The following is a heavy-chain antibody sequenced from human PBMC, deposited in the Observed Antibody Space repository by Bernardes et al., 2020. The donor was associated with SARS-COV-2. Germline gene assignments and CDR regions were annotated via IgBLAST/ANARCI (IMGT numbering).Heavy chain of an antibody. Sequence: ASVKVSCKASGYTFTGYYMHWVRQAPGQGLEWMGWINAKSGVTKYAQWFQDRVTMTRDTSISTAYMELSRLRSDDTAVYYCARDMDPRYYYGMDVWGQGTTVTVS. CDR3: ARDMDPRYYYGMDV. J-gene: IGHJ6*02. V-gene: IGHV1-2*02. CDR1: GYTFTGYY. CDR2: INAKSGVT.